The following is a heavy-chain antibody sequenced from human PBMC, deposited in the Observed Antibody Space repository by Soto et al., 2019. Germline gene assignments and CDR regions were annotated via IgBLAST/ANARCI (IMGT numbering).Heavy chain of an antibody. Sequence: GGSLRLSCAASGFTFSSYWMSWVRQAPGKGLEWVANIKQDVSEKYYVDSVKGRFTISRDNAKNSLYLQMNSLRAEDTAVYYCARDLDDFWSGYYAPYFDYWGQAPPVTLSS. D-gene: IGHD3-3*01. CDR1: GFTFSSYW. CDR2: IKQDVSEK. J-gene: IGHJ4*02. CDR3: ARDLDDFWSGYYAPYFDY. V-gene: IGHV3-7*01.